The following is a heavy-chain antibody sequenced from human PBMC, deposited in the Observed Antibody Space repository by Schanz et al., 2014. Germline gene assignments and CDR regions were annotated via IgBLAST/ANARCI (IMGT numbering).Heavy chain of an antibody. CDR3: ARRNFYDKSAAFDY. J-gene: IGHJ4*02. D-gene: IGHD3-9*01. Sequence: LVESGGGVVQPGRSLRLSCAASGFSLSSYNMNWVRQAPGKGLEWVGHSRNKGHSYTSEYAASVKGRFTISRDESESSLYLQMDSLKTEDTAVYYCARRNFYDKSAAFDYWGQGSLVTVSS. V-gene: IGHV3-72*01. CDR2: SRNKGHSYTS. CDR1: GFSLSSYN.